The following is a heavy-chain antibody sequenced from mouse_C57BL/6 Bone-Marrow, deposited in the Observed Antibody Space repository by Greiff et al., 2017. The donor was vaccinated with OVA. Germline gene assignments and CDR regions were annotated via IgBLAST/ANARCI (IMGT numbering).Heavy chain of an antibody. CDR1: GYSFTGYY. CDR3: ARTTTFMDY. V-gene: IGHV1-42*01. D-gene: IGHD1-1*01. Sequence: EVQLQESGPELVKPGASVKISCKASGYSFTGYYMNWVKQSPEKSLEWIGEINPSTGGTTYNQKFKAKATLTVDKSSSTAYMQLKSLTSEDSAVYYCARTTTFMDYWGQGTSVTDSS. CDR2: INPSTGGT. J-gene: IGHJ4*01.